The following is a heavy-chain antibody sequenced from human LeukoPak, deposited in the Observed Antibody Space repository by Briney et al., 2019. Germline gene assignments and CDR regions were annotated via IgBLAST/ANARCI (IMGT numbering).Heavy chain of an antibody. J-gene: IGHJ4*02. CDR2: IIPIFGTA. CDR1: GGTFSSYA. D-gene: IGHD3-16*01. CDR3: ARSRIWGSYFDY. V-gene: IGHV1-69*13. Sequence: ASVKVSCKASGGTFSSYAISWVRQAPGQGLEWMGGIIPIFGTANYAQKFQGRVTITADESTSTAYMELSSLRSEDTAVYYCARSRIWGSYFDYWGQGTLVTVSS.